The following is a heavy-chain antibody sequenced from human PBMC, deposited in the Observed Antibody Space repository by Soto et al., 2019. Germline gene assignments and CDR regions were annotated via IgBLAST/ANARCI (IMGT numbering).Heavy chain of an antibody. V-gene: IGHV4-4*02. CDR3: ARGIAVGASGTMFEY. CDR1: GVSIITRNL. CDR2: IYHSGST. J-gene: IGHJ4*02. Sequence: PSETLSLTCAVSGVSIITRNLWTWVRQPPGKGLEWIGEIYHSGSTNYNPSLKSRVTISVDKSKNQFSLKLSSVTAADTAVYYCARGIAVGASGTMFEYWGQGTLVTV. D-gene: IGHD6-19*01.